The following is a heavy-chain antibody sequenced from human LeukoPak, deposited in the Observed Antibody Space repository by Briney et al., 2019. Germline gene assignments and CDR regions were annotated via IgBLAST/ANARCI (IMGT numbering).Heavy chain of an antibody. CDR2: IYYSGST. V-gene: IGHV4-59*01. CDR3: PRSTIRETDY. J-gene: IGHJ4*02. CDR1: GGSISSYY. Sequence: SETLSLTCTVAGGSISSYYWSWIRQPPGKGLEGIGYIYYSGSTNYNPSLKSRVTISVDTSKHQFSRKVTALTPWEPGVSYCPRSTIRETDYWGQGTLVTVSS. D-gene: IGHD1-1*01.